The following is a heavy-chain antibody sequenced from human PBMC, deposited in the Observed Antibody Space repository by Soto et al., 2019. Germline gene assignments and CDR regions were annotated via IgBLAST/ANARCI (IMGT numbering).Heavy chain of an antibody. V-gene: IGHV4-31*03. J-gene: IGHJ6*02. CDR3: ARDFWVGGGSITMVRGVAHYYYGMDV. CDR2: IYYSGST. D-gene: IGHD3-10*01. Sequence: PSETLSLTCTVSGGSISSGGYYWSWIRQHPGKGLEWIGYIYYSGSTYYNTSLKSRVTISVDTSKNQFSLKLSSVTAADTAVYYCARDFWVGGGSITMVRGVAHYYYGMDVWGQGTTVTVSS. CDR1: GGSISSGGYY.